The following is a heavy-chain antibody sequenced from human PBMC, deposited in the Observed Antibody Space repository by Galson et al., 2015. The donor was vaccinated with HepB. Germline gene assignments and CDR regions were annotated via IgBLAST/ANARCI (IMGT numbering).Heavy chain of an antibody. D-gene: IGHD5-12*01. CDR1: GFTFSSYA. CDR2: ISGSGGST. J-gene: IGHJ4*02. CDR3: AKDRGGYSGYDRDPLGY. V-gene: IGHV3-23*01. Sequence: SLRLSCAASGFTFSSYAMSWVRQAPGKGLEWVSAISGSGGSTYYADSVKGRFTISRDNSKNTLYLQMNSLRAEDTAVYYCAKDRGGYSGYDRDPLGYWGQGTLVTVSS.